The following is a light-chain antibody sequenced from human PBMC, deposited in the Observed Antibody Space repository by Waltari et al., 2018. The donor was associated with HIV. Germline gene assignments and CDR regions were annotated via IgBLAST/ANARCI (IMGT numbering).Light chain of an antibody. CDR1: SGYSNYK. CDR3: GADHGSGSNFRWV. CDR2: VGTGGMVG. J-gene: IGLJ3*02. V-gene: IGLV9-49*01. Sequence: QPVLTQPPSASASLGASVTLTCTLSSGYSNYKVDWYQQRPGKGTRFVMRVGTGGMVGAKGDGSPDRFSVLGSGLNRYLTIKNIQEEDESDYHCGADHGSGSNFRWVFGGGTKLTVL.